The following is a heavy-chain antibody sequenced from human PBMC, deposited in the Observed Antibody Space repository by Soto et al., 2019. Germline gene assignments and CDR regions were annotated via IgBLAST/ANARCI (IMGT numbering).Heavy chain of an antibody. CDR1: GGSISSYY. CDR3: ARDRSTIYAFDI. CDR2: IYYSGST. D-gene: IGHD3-3*01. J-gene: IGHJ3*02. Sequence: SETLSLTCTVSGGSISSYYWSWIRQPPGKGLEWIGYIYYSGSTNYNPSLKSRVTISVDTSKNQFSLKLSSVTAADTAVYYCARDRSTIYAFDIWGQGTMVTVSS. V-gene: IGHV4-59*01.